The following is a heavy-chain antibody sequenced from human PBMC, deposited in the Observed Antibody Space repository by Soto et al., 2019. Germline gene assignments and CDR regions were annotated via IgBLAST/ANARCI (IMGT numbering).Heavy chain of an antibody. CDR2: MNPNSGNT. CDR1: GYTFTSYG. V-gene: IGHV1-8*02. CDR3: ARGRVAARPWWFDP. D-gene: IGHD6-6*01. Sequence: ASVKVSCKASGYTFTSYGISWVRQATGQGLEWMGWMNPNSGNTGYAQKFQGRVTMTRNTSISTAYMELSSLRSEDTAVYYCARGRVAARPWWFDPWGQGTLVTVSS. J-gene: IGHJ5*02.